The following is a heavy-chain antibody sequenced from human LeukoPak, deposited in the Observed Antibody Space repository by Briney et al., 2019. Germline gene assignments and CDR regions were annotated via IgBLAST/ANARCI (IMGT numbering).Heavy chain of an antibody. V-gene: IGHV3-53*01. CDR1: GFTVSSNY. D-gene: IGHD3-9*01. CDR2: IYSGGST. Sequence: GGSLRLSCAASGFTVSSNYMSWVRQAPGKGLEWVSVIYSGGSTYYADSVKGRFTISRDNSKNTLYLQMNSLRAEDTAVYYCARDRYYDILTGYVQFDYWGQGTLVTVSS. CDR3: ARDRYYDILTGYVQFDY. J-gene: IGHJ4*02.